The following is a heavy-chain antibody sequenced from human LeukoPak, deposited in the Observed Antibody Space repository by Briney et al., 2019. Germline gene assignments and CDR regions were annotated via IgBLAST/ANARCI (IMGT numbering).Heavy chain of an antibody. V-gene: IGHV1-69*02. CDR1: GGTFSSYT. J-gene: IGHJ5*02. CDR2: IIPILGIA. Sequence: SVKVSCKASGGTFSSYTISWVRQAPGQGLEWMGRIIPILGIANYAQKFQGRVTITADKSTSTAYMELSSLRSEDTAVYYCAIPYCSSTSCYKGFTYNWFDPWGQGTLVTVSS. CDR3: AIPYCSSTSCYKGFTYNWFDP. D-gene: IGHD2-2*02.